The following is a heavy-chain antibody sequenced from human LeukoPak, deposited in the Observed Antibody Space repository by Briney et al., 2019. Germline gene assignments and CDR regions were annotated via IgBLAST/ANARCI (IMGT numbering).Heavy chain of an antibody. CDR1: GFTFDDYA. J-gene: IGHJ4*02. D-gene: IGHD2-15*01. CDR3: AKASPPDIVVVVAPLDY. Sequence: GGSLRLSCAASGFTFDDYAMHWVRHAPGKGLEWVSGISWNSGSIGYADSVKGRFTISRDNAKNSLYLQMNSLRAEDTAVYYCAKASPPDIVVVVAPLDYWGQGTLVTVSS. CDR2: ISWNSGSI. V-gene: IGHV3-9*01.